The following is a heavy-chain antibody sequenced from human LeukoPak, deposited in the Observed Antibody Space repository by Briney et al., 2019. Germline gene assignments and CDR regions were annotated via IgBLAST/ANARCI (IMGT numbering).Heavy chain of an antibody. Sequence: ASVKVSCKASGYIFTSYGISWVRQAPGQGLEWMGWISAYNGNTNYAQKLQGRVTMTTDTSTSTAYMKLRSLRSDDTAVYYCARVRVIGDILTPPPYDFDYWGQGTLVTVSS. CDR1: GYIFTSYG. CDR2: ISAYNGNT. D-gene: IGHD3-9*01. V-gene: IGHV1-18*01. CDR3: ARVRVIGDILTPPPYDFDY. J-gene: IGHJ4*02.